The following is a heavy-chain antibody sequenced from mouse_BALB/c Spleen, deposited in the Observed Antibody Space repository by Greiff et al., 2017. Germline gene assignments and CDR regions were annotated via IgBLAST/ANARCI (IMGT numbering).Heavy chain of an antibody. V-gene: IGHV6-3*01. J-gene: IGHJ3*01. Sequence: VQLQESGGGLVQPGGSMKLSCVASGFTFSNYWINWVRQSPGKGLEWVAEIRLKSNNYATHYAESVKGRFTISRDDSKRSIYLQMDNLRAEDTGIYYWYGGEEAFAYWGQGTLVTVSA. CDR1: GFTFSNYW. D-gene: IGHD1-1*01. CDR2: IRLKSNNYAT. CDR3: YGGEEAFAY.